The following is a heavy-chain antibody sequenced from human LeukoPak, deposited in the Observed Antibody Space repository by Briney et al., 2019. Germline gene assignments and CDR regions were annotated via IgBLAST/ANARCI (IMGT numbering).Heavy chain of an antibody. CDR1: GYTFTANY. CDR2: INPKNGGT. CDR3: ARDGNTKYCGKNRCYPDAFDT. D-gene: IGHD2-21*01. J-gene: IGHJ3*02. Sequence: ASVKVSCKASGYTFTANYMHWLRQAPGQGLEWTGWINPKNGGTNYAQKFQDRVTMTLDTSMNTVYMELSRLRSDDSAVYFCARDGNTKYCGKNRCYPDAFDTWGQGTMVTVSS. V-gene: IGHV1-2*02.